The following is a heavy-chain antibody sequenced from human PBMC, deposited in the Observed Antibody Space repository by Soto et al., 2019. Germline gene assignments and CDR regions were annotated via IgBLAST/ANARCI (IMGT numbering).Heavy chain of an antibody. J-gene: IGHJ4*02. CDR3: AKLRLGMATSSGSFDY. Sequence: EVQLLESGGGLVQPGGSLRLSCAASGFTFSSYAMSWVRQAPGKGLEWVSAISGSGGSTYYADSVKGRFTISRDNSKNTLYLQMNSLRAEDTAVYYCAKLRLGMATSSGSFDYWGQGTLVTVSS. D-gene: IGHD5-12*01. V-gene: IGHV3-23*01. CDR1: GFTFSSYA. CDR2: ISGSGGST.